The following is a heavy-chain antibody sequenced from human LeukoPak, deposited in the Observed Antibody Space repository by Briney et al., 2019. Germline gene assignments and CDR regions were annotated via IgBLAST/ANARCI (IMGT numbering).Heavy chain of an antibody. J-gene: IGHJ4*02. CDR3: ARPGYRYGLDY. V-gene: IGHV1-46*01. Sequence: ASVKVSCKASGGTFSSYAISWVRQAPGQGLEWMGIINPSGGSTSYAQKFQGRVTMTRDTSTSTVYMELSSLRSEDTAVYYCARPGYRYGLDYWGQGTLVTVSS. CDR1: GGTFSSYA. D-gene: IGHD5-18*01. CDR2: INPSGGST.